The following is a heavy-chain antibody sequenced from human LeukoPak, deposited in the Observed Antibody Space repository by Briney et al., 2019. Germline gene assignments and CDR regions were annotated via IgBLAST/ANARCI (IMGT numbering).Heavy chain of an antibody. CDR1: GYTFTGYY. CDR2: INPNSGGT. Sequence: ASVKVSCKASGYTFTGYYMHWMRQAPGQGLEWMGWINPNSGGTNYAQKFQGRVTMTRDTSFSTAYVELSSLSSDDTAVYYCARGGPIFGVVITSTEYGLDVWGQGTTVTVSS. D-gene: IGHD3-3*02. CDR3: ARGGPIFGVVITSTEYGLDV. V-gene: IGHV1-2*02. J-gene: IGHJ6*02.